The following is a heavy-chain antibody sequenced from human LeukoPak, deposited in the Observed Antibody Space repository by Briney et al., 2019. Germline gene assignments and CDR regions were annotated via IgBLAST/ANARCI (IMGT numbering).Heavy chain of an antibody. CDR1: GFTFSSYA. J-gene: IGHJ4*02. V-gene: IGHV3-30*04. Sequence: PGRSLRLSCAASGFTFSSYAMHWVRQAPGKGLEWVAVISYDGSNKYYADSVKGRFTISRDNSKNTLYLQINSLRAEDTAVYYCARVWGDSSGWYYFDYWGQGTLVTVSS. CDR2: ISYDGSNK. CDR3: ARVWGDSSGWYYFDY. D-gene: IGHD6-19*01.